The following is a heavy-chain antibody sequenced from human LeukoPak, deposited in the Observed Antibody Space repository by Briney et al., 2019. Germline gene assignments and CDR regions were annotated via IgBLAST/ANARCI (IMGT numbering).Heavy chain of an antibody. J-gene: IGHJ4*02. V-gene: IGHV3-7*01. CDR3: ARDTGYGFDY. Sequence: GGSLRLSCAASGFTFSSYWMSWVRQAPGKGLEWVANIRQDGNEKYYVDSVKGRFTISRDDAKNSLYVQMNSLRAEDTAVYYCARDTGYGFDYWGQGTLVTVSS. CDR2: IRQDGNEK. CDR1: GFTFSSYW. D-gene: IGHD5-18*01.